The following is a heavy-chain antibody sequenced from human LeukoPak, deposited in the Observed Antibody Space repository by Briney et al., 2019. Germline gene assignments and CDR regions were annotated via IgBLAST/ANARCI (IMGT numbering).Heavy chain of an antibody. CDR3: AKDGTSYYYIYY. V-gene: IGHV3-23*01. J-gene: IGHJ4*02. CDR2: ISGRGGNT. D-gene: IGHD2/OR15-2a*01. CDR1: GFTFSTYA. Sequence: GGSLRLSCSASGFTFSTYAMSWVRQAPAKGLEWVSAISGRGGNTYYVDSVKGRFTVSRDDSKNTLYLQMNSLRGDDTAVYYCAKDGTSYYYIYYWGQGTLVTVSS.